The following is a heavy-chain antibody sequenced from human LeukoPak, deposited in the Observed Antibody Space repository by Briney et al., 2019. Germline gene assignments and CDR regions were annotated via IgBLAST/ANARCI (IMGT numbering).Heavy chain of an antibody. V-gene: IGHV1-2*02. Sequence: GASVKVSCKASGYTFTAYYMHWVRQAPGQGLEWMGWINPNSGGTVYAQNFQGRVTMTRDTSISTAYMELNRLRSDDTAVYYCARGPGAIGGGGRDWFDPWGQGTLVTVSS. CDR1: GYTFTAYY. CDR3: ARGPGAIGGGGRDWFDP. CDR2: INPNSGGT. D-gene: IGHD2-2*02. J-gene: IGHJ5*02.